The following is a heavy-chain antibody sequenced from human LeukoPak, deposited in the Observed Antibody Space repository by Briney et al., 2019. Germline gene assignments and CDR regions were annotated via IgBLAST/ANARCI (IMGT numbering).Heavy chain of an antibody. CDR1: GSTFDTYG. CDR3: ARDKSFVDTAMVTLDY. J-gene: IGHJ4*02. CDR2: IRYDGNYQ. Sequence: GGSLRLSCAASGSTFDTYGMHWVRQAPGKGLEWVAFIRYDGNYQYFADSVKGRFTISRDNSKNTLYLQMSSLRAEDTAVYYCARDKSFVDTAMVTLDYWGQGTLVTVSS. V-gene: IGHV3-30*02. D-gene: IGHD5-18*01.